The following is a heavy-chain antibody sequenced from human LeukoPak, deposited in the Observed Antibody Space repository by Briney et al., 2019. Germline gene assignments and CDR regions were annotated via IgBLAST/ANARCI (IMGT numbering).Heavy chain of an antibody. CDR1: GFIFSSSG. CDR3: AKAMTTVTPFDY. CDR2: IRYDGSYN. D-gene: IGHD4-17*01. V-gene: IGHV3-30*02. J-gene: IGHJ4*02. Sequence: PGGSLRLSCAASGFIFSSSGMHWVRQAPGKGLEWVAFIRYDGSYNYYADYVKGRFTISRDSSKKTLYLQMNSLRVEDTAVYYCAKAMTTVTPFDYWGQGTLVTVSS.